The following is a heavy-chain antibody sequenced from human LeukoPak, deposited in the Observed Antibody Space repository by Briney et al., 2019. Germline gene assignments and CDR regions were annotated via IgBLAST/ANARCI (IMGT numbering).Heavy chain of an antibody. D-gene: IGHD5-24*01. V-gene: IGHV3-7*05. J-gene: IGHJ4*02. Sequence: PGGSLRLSRAGSGFTFRNYWISWVRQAPGKGLEWVASIKQDGSEKYYVDSVKGRFTISRDNAKNSLYLQMNSLRAEDTAVYYCRGRDGYNFDYWGQGTLVTVSS. CDR1: GFTFRNYW. CDR2: IKQDGSEK. CDR3: RGRDGYNFDY.